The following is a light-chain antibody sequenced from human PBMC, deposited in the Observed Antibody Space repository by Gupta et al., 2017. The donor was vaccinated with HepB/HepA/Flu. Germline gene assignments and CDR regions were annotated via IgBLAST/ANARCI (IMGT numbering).Light chain of an antibody. Sequence: ELVMTQSPAILSVSPGESATLSCRASQSVSSNLAWYQQKPGQAPRLLISGASTRATGIPARFSGSGSGTDFTLTISSLQSEDFAFYYCQQDDNWPHLFGHGTKVDIK. J-gene: IGKJ3*01. CDR2: GAS. CDR3: QQDDNWPHL. V-gene: IGKV3-15*01. CDR1: QSVSSN.